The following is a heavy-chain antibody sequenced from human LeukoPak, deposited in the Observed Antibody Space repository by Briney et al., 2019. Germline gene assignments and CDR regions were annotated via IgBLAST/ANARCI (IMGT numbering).Heavy chain of an antibody. CDR2: IWYDGSNQ. CDR1: GFTFSNYG. V-gene: IGHV3-33*01. D-gene: IGHD3-16*02. J-gene: IGHJ4*02. Sequence: GGSLRLSCSASGFTFSNYGMPWVRQAPGKGLEWVAIIWYDGSNQYYADSVKGRFTISRDNSKNTLYLQMNSLRAEDTAVYYCESDRDDYVWGSYRYFFGYWGQGTLVTVSS. CDR3: ESDRDDYVWGSYRYFFGY.